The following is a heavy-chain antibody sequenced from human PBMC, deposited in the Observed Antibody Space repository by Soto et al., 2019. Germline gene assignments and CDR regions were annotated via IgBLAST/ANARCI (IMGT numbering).Heavy chain of an antibody. CDR1: GGSISSTIYY. CDR2: IYYSGST. V-gene: IGHV4-39*01. Sequence: SETLSLTCAVSGGSISSTIYYWGWIRQPPGKGLEWIGNIYYSGSTYYNPSLKSRVTIFVDTSKNQFSLTLSSVTAADTALYYCASAYYASGTYSFDYWGQGALVTVSS. J-gene: IGHJ4*02. CDR3: ASAYYASGTYSFDY. D-gene: IGHD3-10*01.